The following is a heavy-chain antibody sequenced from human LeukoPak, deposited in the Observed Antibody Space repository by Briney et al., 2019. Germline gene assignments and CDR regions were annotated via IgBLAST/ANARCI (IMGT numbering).Heavy chain of an antibody. D-gene: IGHD5-24*01. CDR2: VYYSGRT. CDR3: ARHEEWSTILAFDV. V-gene: IGHV4-59*08. Sequence: SETLSLTCAVSGXSISSYYWSWILQPPGKGQEWIGYVYYSGRTNYNPSLKSRVTISVDTSKNQFSLKLSSVTAADTAVYYCARHEEWSTILAFDVSGQGTIVAVSS. CDR1: GXSISSYY. J-gene: IGHJ3*01.